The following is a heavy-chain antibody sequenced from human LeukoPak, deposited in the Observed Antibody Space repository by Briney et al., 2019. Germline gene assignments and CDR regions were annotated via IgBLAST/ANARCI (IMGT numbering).Heavy chain of an antibody. V-gene: IGHV3-53*01. CDR3: AKDPAAIGYCSGGTCYSPGLS. Sequence: PGGSLRLSCAASGFTVSSNYMSWVRQAPGKGLEWVSVIYSGGSTYYADSVKGRFTISRDNSKSTLYLQMNSLGAEDTAVYYCAKDPAAIGYCSGGTCYSPGLSWGQGTLVTVSS. CDR1: GFTVSSNY. D-gene: IGHD2-15*01. J-gene: IGHJ4*02. CDR2: IYSGGST.